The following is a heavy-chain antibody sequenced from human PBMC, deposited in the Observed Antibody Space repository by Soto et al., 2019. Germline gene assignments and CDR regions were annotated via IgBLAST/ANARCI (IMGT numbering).Heavy chain of an antibody. D-gene: IGHD4-17*01. CDR1: GGTFSSYA. V-gene: IGHV1-69*13. CDR3: ATPLGTVKLGPAHGEMDV. Sequence: GASVKVSCKASGGTFSSYAISWVRQAPGQGLEWMGGIIPIFGTANYAQKFQGRVTITADESTSTAYMELSSLRSEDTAVYYCATPLGTVKLGPAHGEMDVWGQGTTVTVSS. CDR2: IIPIFGTA. J-gene: IGHJ6*02.